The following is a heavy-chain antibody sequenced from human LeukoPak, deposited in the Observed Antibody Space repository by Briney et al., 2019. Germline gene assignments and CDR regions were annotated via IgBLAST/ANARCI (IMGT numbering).Heavy chain of an antibody. CDR3: ARGALGYCSGGNCYGNWFDP. J-gene: IGHJ5*02. Sequence: KSSETLSLTCTVSRGSMSHYYWSWIRQPPGKGLEWIGYIDYSGSTNYNPSLNSRLTISLDTSKNQFSLKLTSVTPADTAVYYCARGALGYCSGGNCYGNWFDPWGQGTLVTVSS. V-gene: IGHV4-59*01. CDR1: RGSMSHYY. CDR2: IDYSGST. D-gene: IGHD2-15*01.